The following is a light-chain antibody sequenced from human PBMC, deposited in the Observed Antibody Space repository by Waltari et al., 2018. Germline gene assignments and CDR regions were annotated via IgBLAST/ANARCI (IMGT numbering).Light chain of an antibody. Sequence: QSALTQPASVSGSPGQSITIPCTGPSSDVGGPNYFSWYKQYPGKAPKVIIYEVSNRPSGVSNRFSGSKSGNTASLTISGLQAEDEADYYCSSYSSSSPLWVFGGGTKLTVL. J-gene: IGLJ3*02. CDR1: SSDVGGPNY. CDR2: EVS. V-gene: IGLV2-14*01. CDR3: SSYSSSSPLWV.